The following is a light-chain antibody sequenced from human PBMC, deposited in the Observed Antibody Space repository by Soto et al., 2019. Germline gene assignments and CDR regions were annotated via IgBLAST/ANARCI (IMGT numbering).Light chain of an antibody. J-gene: IGLJ3*02. CDR2: EVT. CDR1: SSDVGAYNY. CDR3: SSFASSNTWV. Sequence: QSALTQPPSASGSPGQSVTISCTGTSSDVGAYNYVSWYQQHAGKAPKLVIYEVTKRPSGVPDRFSGSKSANTASLTVSGLQAEDEADYSCSSFASSNTWVFGGGT. V-gene: IGLV2-8*01.